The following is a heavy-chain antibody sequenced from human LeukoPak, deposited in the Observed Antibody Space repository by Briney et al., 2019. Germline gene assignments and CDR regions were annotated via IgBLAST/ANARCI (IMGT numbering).Heavy chain of an antibody. CDR2: ISVINSGNT. V-gene: IGHV1-18*01. Sequence: ASVKVSCKASGYTFTSYGISWVRQAPGQGLEWMGWISVINSGNTRYAQNFQGRLTMTTDTSTTTAYMKLRSLRSDDTAVYYCSREFPFCGADCFSGVFDIWGQGTMVTVS. CDR3: SREFPFCGADCFSGVFDI. CDR1: GYTFTSYG. J-gene: IGHJ3*02. D-gene: IGHD2-21*02.